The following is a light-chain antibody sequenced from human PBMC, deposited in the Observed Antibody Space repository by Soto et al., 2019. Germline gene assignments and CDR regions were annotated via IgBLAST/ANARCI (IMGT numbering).Light chain of an antibody. Sequence: EIVLTQSPGTLSLSPGERATLSCRASQRVSTIYLAWYQQKPGQAPRLLIYGSSSRATGLPDRFSGSGSGTDVTLTINSLEPEDFAVYYCQQYETSPFTFGQGTKVEIK. CDR1: QRVSTIY. CDR3: QQYETSPFT. CDR2: GSS. V-gene: IGKV3-20*01. J-gene: IGKJ2*01.